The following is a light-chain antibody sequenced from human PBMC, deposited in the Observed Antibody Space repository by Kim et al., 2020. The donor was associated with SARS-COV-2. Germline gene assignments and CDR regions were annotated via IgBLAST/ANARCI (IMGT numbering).Light chain of an antibody. CDR2: GAS. CDR3: QQYTTAPPAYT. V-gene: IGKV3-20*01. CDR1: QSISSEF. Sequence: PGERATLSCRASQSISSEFLAWYQQISGQPPRLLIFGASNRAAGIPDRFSGGGSGTDFTLTITRLEPADSAVYYCQQYTTAPPAYTFGQGTKLEI. J-gene: IGKJ2*01.